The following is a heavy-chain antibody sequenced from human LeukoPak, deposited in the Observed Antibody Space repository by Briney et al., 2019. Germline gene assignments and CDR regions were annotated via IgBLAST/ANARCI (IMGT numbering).Heavy chain of an antibody. CDR2: IYYSGST. Sequence: SETLSLTCTVSGDSIGSYYWSWIRQPPGKGLEWIGYIYYSGSTNYNPSLKSRVTISTDTSKNQLSLNLSTVTAADSAVYYCARGYRYGYHYFDYWGQGTLVTVSS. D-gene: IGHD5-18*01. J-gene: IGHJ4*02. V-gene: IGHV4-59*01. CDR1: GDSIGSYY. CDR3: ARGYRYGYHYFDY.